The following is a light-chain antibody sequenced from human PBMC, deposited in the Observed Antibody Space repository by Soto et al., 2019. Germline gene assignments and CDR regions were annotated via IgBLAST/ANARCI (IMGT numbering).Light chain of an antibody. CDR1: QSVSSY. Sequence: EIVVTQSPATLSWSPGERATLSCRASQSVSSYLAWYQQKPGQAPRLLIYDASNRATGIPARFSGSGSGTDFTLTISSLEPEDFAVYYCQQRSNWPSITFGQGTRLEIK. V-gene: IGKV3-11*01. CDR3: QQRSNWPSIT. CDR2: DAS. J-gene: IGKJ5*01.